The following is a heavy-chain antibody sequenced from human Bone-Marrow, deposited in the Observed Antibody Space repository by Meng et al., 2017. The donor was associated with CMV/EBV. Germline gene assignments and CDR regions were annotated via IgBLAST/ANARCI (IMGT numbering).Heavy chain of an antibody. CDR2: ISSSGSTI. CDR3: ARGWAPLPYYYYGMDV. Sequence: GSLRLSCAASGFTFSSYEMNWVRQAPGKGLEWVSYISSSGSTIYYADSVKGRFTISRDNAKNSLYLQMNSLRAEDTAVYYCARGWAPLPYYYYGMDVWGQGTTVTVSS. V-gene: IGHV3-48*03. D-gene: IGHD6-13*01. J-gene: IGHJ6*02. CDR1: GFTFSSYE.